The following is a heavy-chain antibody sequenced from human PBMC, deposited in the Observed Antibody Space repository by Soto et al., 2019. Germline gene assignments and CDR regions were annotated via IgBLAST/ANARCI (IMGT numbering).Heavy chain of an antibody. J-gene: IGHJ6*02. CDR3: ARDLAPTIAARPRSYYYCMDV. V-gene: IGHV3-30-3*01. D-gene: IGHD6-6*01. CDR2: ISYDGSNK. Sequence: GGSLRLSCAASGFTFSSYAMHWVRQAPGKGLEWVAVISYDGSNKYYADSVKGRFTISRDNSKNTLYLQMNSLRAEDTAVYYCARDLAPTIAARPRSYYYCMDVWGQGTMVTVSS. CDR1: GFTFSSYA.